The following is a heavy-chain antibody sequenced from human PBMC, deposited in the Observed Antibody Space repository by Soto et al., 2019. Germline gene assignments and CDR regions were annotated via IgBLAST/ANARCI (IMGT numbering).Heavy chain of an antibody. J-gene: IGHJ4*02. V-gene: IGHV1-46*01. Sequence: ASVKVSCKASGYIFTSYYMDWVRQAPGQGLEWMGIINPTGGGTSYAQKFQGRVTMTRDTSTGTVYMELSSLRSDDTAVYYCARDAQGVFLHYWGQGTLVTVSS. D-gene: IGHD3-16*01. CDR1: GYIFTSYY. CDR3: ARDAQGVFLHY. CDR2: INPTGGGT.